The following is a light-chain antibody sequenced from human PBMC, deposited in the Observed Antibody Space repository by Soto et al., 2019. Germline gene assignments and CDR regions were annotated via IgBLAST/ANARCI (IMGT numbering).Light chain of an antibody. CDR1: QSVSSSY. J-gene: IGKJ5*01. V-gene: IGKV3-20*01. CDR2: GAS. CDR3: QQYGSSPPIT. Sequence: EIVLTQSPGTLSLSPGEGATLSCRASQSVSSSYLAWYQQKPGQAPRLLIYGASSRATGIPDRFSGSGSGTDFTLTISRLEPEDFAVYYCQQYGSSPPITLGQGTRLEIK.